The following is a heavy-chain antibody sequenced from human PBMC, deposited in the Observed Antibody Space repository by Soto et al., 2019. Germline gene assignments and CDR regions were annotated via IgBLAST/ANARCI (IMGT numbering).Heavy chain of an antibody. J-gene: IGHJ4*02. CDR1: GFTFSDHY. Sequence: EVQLVESGGGLVQPRGSLRLSCAASGFTFSDHYMDWVRQAPGKGLEWVGRSRNKANSYTTEYAASVKGRFTISRDDSENSVHLQMNSLKTEDTAVYFCIRPMTGTTRGFDYWGQGTLVTVSS. CDR3: IRPMTGTTRGFDY. CDR2: SRNKANSYTT. V-gene: IGHV3-72*01. D-gene: IGHD1-1*01.